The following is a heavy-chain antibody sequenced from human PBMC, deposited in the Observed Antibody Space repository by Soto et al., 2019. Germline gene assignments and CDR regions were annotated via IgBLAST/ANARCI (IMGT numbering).Heavy chain of an antibody. Sequence: SETLSLTCTVSGGSISSGDYYWSWIRQPPGKGLEWIGYIYYSGSTYYNPSLKSRVTISVDTSKNQFSLKLSSVTAADTAVYYCARVDYGDPETYYYYYGMDVWGQGTTVTVSS. V-gene: IGHV4-30-4*01. CDR3: ARVDYGDPETYYYYYGMDV. CDR2: IYYSGST. D-gene: IGHD4-17*01. J-gene: IGHJ6*02. CDR1: GGSISSGDYY.